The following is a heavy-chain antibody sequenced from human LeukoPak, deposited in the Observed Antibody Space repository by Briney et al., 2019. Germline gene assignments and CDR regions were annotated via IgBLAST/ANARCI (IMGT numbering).Heavy chain of an antibody. V-gene: IGHV1-2*02. J-gene: IGHJ6*03. D-gene: IGHD2-15*01. Sequence: ASVKVSCKASGYTFTGYYMHWGRQAPGQGLEWMGWINPNSGGTNYAQKFQGRVTMTRDTSISTAYMELSRLRSDDTAVYYCARDRGVDYCSGGSCSHYYYCMDVWGKGTTVTISS. CDR2: INPNSGGT. CDR1: GYTFTGYY. CDR3: ARDRGVDYCSGGSCSHYYYCMDV.